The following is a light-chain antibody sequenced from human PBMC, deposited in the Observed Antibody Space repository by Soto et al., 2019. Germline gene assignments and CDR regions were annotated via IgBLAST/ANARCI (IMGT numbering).Light chain of an antibody. CDR3: QQYGSSPRT. CDR2: GAS. Sequence: EIALTQSPGTLSLSPGERATLSCRASQSVDNSNLAWYQQKLGRAPRLLISGASTRATGIPDRFSGSGSETDFALTIARLEPEDFAAYYCQQYGSSPRTFGQGTRLEIK. V-gene: IGKV3-20*01. J-gene: IGKJ5*01. CDR1: QSVDNSN.